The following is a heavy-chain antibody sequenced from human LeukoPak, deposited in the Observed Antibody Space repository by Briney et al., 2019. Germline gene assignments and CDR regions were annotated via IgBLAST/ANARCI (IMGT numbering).Heavy chain of an antibody. D-gene: IGHD3-3*02. CDR3: ARDIEFST. J-gene: IGHJ3*01. Sequence: GGSLRLSCAASGFTFSDSAMNWARQAPGKGLEWLSLINFSGGNTYYADSMKGRFTISRDNSKDTLYLQMNSLRAEDTAIYYCARDIEFSTWGLGTMVTVSS. CDR2: INFSGGNT. CDR1: GFTFSDSA. V-gene: IGHV3-23*01.